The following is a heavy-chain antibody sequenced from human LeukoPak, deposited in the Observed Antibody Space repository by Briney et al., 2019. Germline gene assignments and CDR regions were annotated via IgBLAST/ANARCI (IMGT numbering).Heavy chain of an antibody. Sequence: SETLSLTCAVYGGSLSGYYWSWIRQPPGKGLEWIGEINHSGSTNYNPSLKSRVTISVDTSKNQFSLKLSSVTAADTAVYYCARGQVVVVPAATPYGMDVWGQGTTVTVSS. D-gene: IGHD2-2*01. V-gene: IGHV4-34*01. CDR3: ARGQVVVVPAATPYGMDV. J-gene: IGHJ6*02. CDR1: GGSLSGYY. CDR2: INHSGST.